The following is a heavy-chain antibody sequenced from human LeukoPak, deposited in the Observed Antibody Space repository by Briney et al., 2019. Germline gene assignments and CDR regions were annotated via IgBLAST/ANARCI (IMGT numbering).Heavy chain of an antibody. CDR1: GFTFSSYA. V-gene: IGHV3-30-3*01. Sequence: PGGSLRLSCAASGFTFSSYAMHWVRQAPGKGLEWVAVISYDGSNKYYADSVKGRFTISRDNSKNTLYLQMNSLRAEDTAVYYCAKDIAQGYTYGSIDQDYWGQGTLVTVSS. CDR3: AKDIAQGYTYGSIDQDY. J-gene: IGHJ4*02. D-gene: IGHD5-18*01. CDR2: ISYDGSNK.